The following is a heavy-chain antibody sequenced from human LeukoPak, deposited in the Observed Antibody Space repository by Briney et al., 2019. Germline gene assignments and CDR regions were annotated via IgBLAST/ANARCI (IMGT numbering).Heavy chain of an antibody. CDR1: GYTFTGYY. V-gene: IGHV1-2*06. Sequence: ASVKVSCKASGYTFTGYYMHWVRQAPGQGLGWMGRINPNSGGTNYAQKFQGRVTMTRDTSISTAYMELSRLRSDDTAVYYCASPGGDYARLFRYWGQGTLVTVSS. D-gene: IGHD4-17*01. CDR2: INPNSGGT. J-gene: IGHJ4*02. CDR3: ASPGGDYARLFRY.